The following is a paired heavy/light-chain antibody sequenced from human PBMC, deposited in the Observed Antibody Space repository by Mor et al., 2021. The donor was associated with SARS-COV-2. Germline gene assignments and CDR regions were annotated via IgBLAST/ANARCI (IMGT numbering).Light chain of an antibody. V-gene: IGLV1-51*01. J-gene: IGLJ2*01. CDR2: DNN. CDR3: GTWDSSLSTGV. CDR1: SSNIGNNY. Sequence: QSVLTQPPSVSAAPGQKVTISCSGSSSNIGNNYVSWYQQLPGTAPKLLIYDNNKRPSGIPDRFSGSKSGTSATLGITGLQTGDEADYYCGTWDSSLSTGVFGGGTKLTVL.
Heavy chain of an antibody. Sequence: QVQLQESGPGLVKPSETLSLTCTVSGGSIIDYYWSWIRQPAGKGLEWIGRIYSSGSTNYNPSLKSRVIMSLDTPKKKFSLKLTSVTAADTAVYYCARARWVAPDYWGQGTLVTVSS. CDR2: IYSSGST. V-gene: IGHV4-4*07. J-gene: IGHJ4*02. D-gene: IGHD4-17*01. CDR1: GGSIIDYY. CDR3: ARARWVAPDY.